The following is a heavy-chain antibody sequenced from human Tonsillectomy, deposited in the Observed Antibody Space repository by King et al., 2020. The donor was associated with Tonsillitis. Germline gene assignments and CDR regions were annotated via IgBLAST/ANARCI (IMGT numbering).Heavy chain of an antibody. J-gene: IGHJ4*02. D-gene: IGHD3-10*01. V-gene: IGHV3-30*02. Sequence: VQLVESGGGVVQPGGSLRLSCAASAFTFSNYGMHWVRQAPGKGLEWVAFIRYDGNNKDYGDSVKGRFTISRDNAKSTLYLQMNSLRAEDTAVYYCAKDVSGARFGALGYLAYWGQGTLVTVSS. CDR1: AFTFSNYG. CDR3: AKDVSGARFGALGYLAY. CDR2: IRYDGNNK.